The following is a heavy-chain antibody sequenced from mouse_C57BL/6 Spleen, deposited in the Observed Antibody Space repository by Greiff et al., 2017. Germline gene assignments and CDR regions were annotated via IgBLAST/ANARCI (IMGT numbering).Heavy chain of an antibody. D-gene: IGHD1-1*01. Sequence: VQLQQSGPELVKPGASVKMSCKASGYTFTDYNMPWVKQSHGKSLEWIAYINPNNGGTSYNQKFKGKATLTVNKSSSTAYMELRSLTSEDSAVYYCARWGGRSYDYAMDYWGKGTSVTVSS. CDR2: INPNNGGT. CDR3: ARWGGRSYDYAMDY. CDR1: GYTFTDYN. V-gene: IGHV1-22*01. J-gene: IGHJ4*01.